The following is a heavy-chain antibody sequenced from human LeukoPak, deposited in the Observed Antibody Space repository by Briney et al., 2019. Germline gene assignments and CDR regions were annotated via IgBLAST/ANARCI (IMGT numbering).Heavy chain of an antibody. CDR2: INRSGST. CDR3: ARGHVGSYVFYYYYGMDV. CDR1: GGSFSGYY. J-gene: IGHJ6*02. D-gene: IGHD5-18*01. V-gene: IGHV4-34*01. Sequence: SETLSLTCAVYGGSFSGYYWSWIRQPPGKGLEWIGEINRSGSTTYNPSLKSRVTISVDTSKSQFSLKLRSVTAADTAVYYCARGHVGSYVFYYYYGMDVWGRGTPVTVSS.